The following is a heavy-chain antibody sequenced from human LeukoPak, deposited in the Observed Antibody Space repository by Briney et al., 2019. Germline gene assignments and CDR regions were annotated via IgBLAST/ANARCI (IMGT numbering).Heavy chain of an antibody. Sequence: GGSLRLPCAASGFIFSRDSMNWVRQAPGKGLEWVAYISGGGSPIYYADSVRGQFTISRDNAKNSLYLQMNSLRAEDTAVYYCVRDNPRCCGVIPSNIDDYWGQGTLVTVSS. D-gene: IGHD2/OR15-2a*01. CDR1: GFIFSRDS. CDR3: VRDNPRCCGVIPSNIDDY. J-gene: IGHJ4*02. CDR2: ISGGGSPI. V-gene: IGHV3-48*01.